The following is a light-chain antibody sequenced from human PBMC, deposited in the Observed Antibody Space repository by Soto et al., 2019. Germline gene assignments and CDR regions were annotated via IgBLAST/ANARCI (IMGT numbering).Light chain of an antibody. CDR1: SSDVGGYKY. Sequence: QSALTQPPSASGSPGQSVTISCTGTSSDVGGYKYVSWYQQHPGKAPKLMIYAVSKRPSGVPDRFSGSKSGNTASLTVSGLQAEDEAVYYCSSYAGSNNFVFGTGTKLTVL. V-gene: IGLV2-8*01. CDR3: SSYAGSNNFV. J-gene: IGLJ1*01. CDR2: AVS.